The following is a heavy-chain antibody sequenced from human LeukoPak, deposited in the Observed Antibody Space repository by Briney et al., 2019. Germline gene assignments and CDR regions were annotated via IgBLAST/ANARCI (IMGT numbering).Heavy chain of an antibody. Sequence: PSETLSLTCAVYGGSFSGYYWGWIRQPPGKGLEWIGEINHSGSTNYNPSLKSRVTISVDTSKNQFSLKLSSVTAADTAVYYCARGPAYYYDSSGYYWNYYYYMDVWGKGTTVTVSS. CDR1: GGSFSGYY. CDR2: INHSGST. J-gene: IGHJ6*03. CDR3: ARGPAYYYDSSGYYWNYYYYMDV. V-gene: IGHV4-34*01. D-gene: IGHD3-22*01.